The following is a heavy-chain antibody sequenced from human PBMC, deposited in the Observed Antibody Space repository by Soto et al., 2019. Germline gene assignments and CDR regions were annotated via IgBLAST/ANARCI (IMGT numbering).Heavy chain of an antibody. Sequence: ASVKVSCKASGYTFTSYNMHWVRQAPGQGLEWMGIIYGSGGSAKYAQKFEDRVTMTTATSANTVFMELRNLKSDDTAMYYCARDRLRGYDNSGFYFWGQGTPVTVSS. CDR3: ARDRLRGYDNSGFYF. CDR1: GYTFTSYN. CDR2: IYGSGGSA. V-gene: IGHV1-46*01. D-gene: IGHD3-22*01. J-gene: IGHJ4*02.